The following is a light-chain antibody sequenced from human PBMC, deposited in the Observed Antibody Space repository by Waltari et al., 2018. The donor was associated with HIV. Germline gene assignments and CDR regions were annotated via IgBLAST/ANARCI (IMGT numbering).Light chain of an antibody. CDR2: DDS. J-gene: IGLJ2*01. CDR3: QVWDSTTDEGV. CDR1: NIKSKN. Sequence: SYVLTQPPSVSVAPGQTATITCGGNNIKSKNVHWYRQRPGQAPTLVVYDDSARPSGIPERFSGSHSENTATLTISRVEAGDEADYYCQVWDSTTDEGVLGGGTKLAVL. V-gene: IGLV3-21*02.